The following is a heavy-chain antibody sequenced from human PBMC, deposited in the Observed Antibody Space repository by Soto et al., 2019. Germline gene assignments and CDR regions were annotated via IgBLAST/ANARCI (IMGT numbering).Heavy chain of an antibody. J-gene: IGHJ6*02. D-gene: IGHD5-12*01. CDR2: INPNSGGT. V-gene: IGHV1-2*02. CDR1: GYTFTGYY. Sequence: GASVKVSCKASGYTFTGYYMHWVRQAPGQGLEWMGWINPNSGGTNYAQKFQGRVTMTRDTSISTAYMELSRLRSDDTAVYYCARGGIYGWDYYGMDVWGQGTTVTVSS. CDR3: ARGGIYGWDYYGMDV.